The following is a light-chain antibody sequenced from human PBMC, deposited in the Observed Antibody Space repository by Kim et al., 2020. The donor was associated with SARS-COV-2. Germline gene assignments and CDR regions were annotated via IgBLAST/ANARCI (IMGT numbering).Light chain of an antibody. CDR1: ANDIGAYNW. J-gene: IGLJ3*02. Sequence: QSITIACSGTANDIGAYNWVSSYQRHPGEAPELILFDVTYRSSGVSSRFSGSKSGNTASLTISGLQAEDEADYYCSSFRSGSTLVLFGGGTQLTVL. V-gene: IGLV2-14*03. CDR3: SSFRSGSTLVL. CDR2: DVT.